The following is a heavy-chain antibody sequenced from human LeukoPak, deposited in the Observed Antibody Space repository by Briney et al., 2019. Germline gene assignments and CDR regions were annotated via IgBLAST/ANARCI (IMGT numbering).Heavy chain of an antibody. CDR1: GYTFTKYG. D-gene: IGHD3-3*01. CDR2: NSCYNGHT. Sequence: ASEKVSCKASGYTFTKYGISWVRQAPRQGLEGMGDNSCYNGHTQFEHKFQGRLTMTTDTSTTTAYMELRSLRPDDTAVYYCARQLLEWSGSYYSYYYMDVWGKGTTLTVSS. CDR3: ARQLLEWSGSYYSYYYMDV. J-gene: IGHJ6*03. V-gene: IGHV1-18*01.